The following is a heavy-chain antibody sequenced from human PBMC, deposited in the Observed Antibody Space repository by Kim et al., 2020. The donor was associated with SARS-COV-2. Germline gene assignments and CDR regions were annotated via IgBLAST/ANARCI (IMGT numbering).Heavy chain of an antibody. D-gene: IGHD2-2*01. Sequence: GGSLRLSCAASGFTFSNYDMNWVRQAPGKGLECISYIVSSGDNIYYSDSVKGRFTISRDNTNNSLSLQMNSLRAEDTAVYYCARAVCCSSSNCEYGADCWGQGTLVTVSS. V-gene: IGHV3-48*03. CDR3: ARAVCCSSSNCEYGADC. CDR1: GFTFSNYD. J-gene: IGHJ4*02. CDR2: IVSSGDNI.